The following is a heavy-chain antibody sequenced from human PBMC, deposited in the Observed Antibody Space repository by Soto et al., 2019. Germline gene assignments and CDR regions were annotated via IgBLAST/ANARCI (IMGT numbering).Heavy chain of an antibody. CDR1: GYTFTSYD. CDR3: ARSTYYDFWSGYFSGHYYYMDV. D-gene: IGHD3-3*01. V-gene: IGHV1-8*01. J-gene: IGHJ6*03. Sequence: QVQLVQSGAEVKKPGASVKVSCKASGYTFTSYDINWVRQATGQGLEWMGWMNPNSGNTGYAQKFQGRVTMTRNTSISTDYMELSSLRSEDTAVYYCARSTYYDFWSGYFSGHYYYMDVWGKGTTVTVSS. CDR2: MNPNSGNT.